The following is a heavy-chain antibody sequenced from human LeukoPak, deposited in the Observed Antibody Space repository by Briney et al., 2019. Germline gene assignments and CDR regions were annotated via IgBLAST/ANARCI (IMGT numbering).Heavy chain of an antibody. CDR2: ISYDGSNK. D-gene: IGHD3-22*01. J-gene: IGHJ4*02. CDR3: AKDMIVVVITTNFDY. CDR1: GFTFSSYG. Sequence: GRSLRLSCAASGFTFSSYGMHWVRQAPGKGLEWVAVISYDGSNKYYADSVKGRFTISRDNSKNTLYLQMNSLRAEDTAVYYCAKDMIVVVITTNFDYWGQGTLVTVSS. V-gene: IGHV3-30*18.